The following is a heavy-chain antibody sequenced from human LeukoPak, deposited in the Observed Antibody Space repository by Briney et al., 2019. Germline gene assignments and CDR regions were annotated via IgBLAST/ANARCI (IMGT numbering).Heavy chain of an antibody. D-gene: IGHD4-23*01. Sequence: GGSLRLSCSVSGFTISSYAMHWVRQVPGKGLEYVSSISSDGGSTFYADSVKGRFTISRDNSKNTLSLQMSSLRTEDTAVYYCVKDRWVDYWGQGTLVTVSS. V-gene: IGHV3-64D*06. J-gene: IGHJ4*02. CDR3: VKDRWVDY. CDR1: GFTISSYA. CDR2: ISSDGGST.